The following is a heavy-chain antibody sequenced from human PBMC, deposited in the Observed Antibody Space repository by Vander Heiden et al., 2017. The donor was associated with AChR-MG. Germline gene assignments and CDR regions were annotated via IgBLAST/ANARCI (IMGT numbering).Heavy chain of an antibody. CDR1: GFPFSSYA. CDR3: AKQAVAGLTFDY. Sequence: EVQLLESGGGLVQPGGSLRLSCAASGFPFSSYAMSWVRQAPGKGLEWVSAISGSGGSTYYADAVKGRFTISRDNSKNTLYLQMNSLRAEDTAVYYCAKQAVAGLTFDYWGQGTLVTVSS. D-gene: IGHD6-19*01. V-gene: IGHV3-23*01. CDR2: ISGSGGST. J-gene: IGHJ4*02.